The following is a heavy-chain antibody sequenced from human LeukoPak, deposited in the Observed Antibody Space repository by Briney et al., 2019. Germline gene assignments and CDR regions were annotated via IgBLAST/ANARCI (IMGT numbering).Heavy chain of an antibody. CDR3: AKVRGSGSYYRRGYFDY. J-gene: IGHJ4*02. CDR1: GFTFRSYA. D-gene: IGHD3-10*01. V-gene: IGHV3-23*01. CDR2: ISGSGGGT. Sequence: GGSLRLSCAASGFTFRSYAMSWARLAPRKGLEWVSTISGSGGGTWYPDSVKGRFTISRDNSKNTLWLHMNSLRAEDTAVYYCAKVRGSGSYYRRGYFDYWGQGTLVTVSS.